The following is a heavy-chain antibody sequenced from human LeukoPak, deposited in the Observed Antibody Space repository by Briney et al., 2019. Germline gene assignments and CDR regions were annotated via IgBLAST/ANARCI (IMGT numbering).Heavy chain of an antibody. CDR2: ISFDGSNK. V-gene: IGHV3-30*03. CDR3: ARDNGYSGYDVPDS. CDR1: GFTFSSYW. Sequence: GGSLRLSCAASGFTFSSYWMHWVRQAPGKGLEWVAVISFDGSNKYYADSVKGRFTISRDNSKNTLYLQMNSLRAEDTALYYCARDNGYSGYDVPDSWGQGTLVTVSS. D-gene: IGHD5-12*01. J-gene: IGHJ5*01.